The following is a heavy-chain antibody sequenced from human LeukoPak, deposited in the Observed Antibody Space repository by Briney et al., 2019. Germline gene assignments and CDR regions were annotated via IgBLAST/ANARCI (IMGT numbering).Heavy chain of an antibody. J-gene: IGHJ4*02. Sequence: PSETQSLTCTVSGGSISSGSYYWSWIRQPAGKGLEWIGRIYTSGSTNYNPSLRSRVTISVDTSKNQFSLKLSSVTAADTAVYYCARDRGVAGIFDYWGQGTLVTVSS. D-gene: IGHD6-19*01. V-gene: IGHV4-61*02. CDR1: GGSISSGSYY. CDR3: ARDRGVAGIFDY. CDR2: IYTSGST.